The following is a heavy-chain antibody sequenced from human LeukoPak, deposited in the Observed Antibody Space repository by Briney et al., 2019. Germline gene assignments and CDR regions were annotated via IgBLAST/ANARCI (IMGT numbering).Heavy chain of an antibody. D-gene: IGHD2-8*02. V-gene: IGHV1-46*03. CDR2: INPTGGST. CDR1: GYTFTNSY. CDR3: TRGHCTGGTCYHFDY. J-gene: IGHJ4*02. Sequence: GASVKVSCKASGYTFTNSYMNWVRQAPGQGLEWIGLINPTGGSTRYAQNFQGRVTMTRDMSTTTVYMELTSLRSEDTAVYSCTRGHCTGGTCYHFDYWGQGTLVTVSS.